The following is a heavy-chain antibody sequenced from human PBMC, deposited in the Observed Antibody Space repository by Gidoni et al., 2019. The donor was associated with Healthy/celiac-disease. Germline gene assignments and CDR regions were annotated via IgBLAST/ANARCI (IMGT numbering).Heavy chain of an antibody. V-gene: IGHV1-18*01. J-gene: IGHJ6*02. Sequence: QVQLVQSGAEVKKPGASVKVSCKASGYTFTSYGISWVRQAPGQGLEWMGWISAYNGNTNYAQKLQGRVTMTTDTSTSTAYMELRSLRSDDTAVYYCAREVYGMGIFGVDDYYYGMDVWGQGTTVTVSS. D-gene: IGHD3-3*01. CDR3: AREVYGMGIFGVDDYYYGMDV. CDR1: GYTFTSYG. CDR2: ISAYNGNT.